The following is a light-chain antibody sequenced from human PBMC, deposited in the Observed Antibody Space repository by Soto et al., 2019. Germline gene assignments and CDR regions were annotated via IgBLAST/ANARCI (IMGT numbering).Light chain of an antibody. J-gene: IGLJ1*01. Sequence: SALTQPRSVSGSPGQSVTISCTGTSSDVGGYNYVSWYQQHPGKAPKLMIYDVSKRPSGVPDRFSGSKSGNTASLTISGLQAEDEADYYCCSNAGSYTPYAFGTGTTVTVL. CDR3: CSNAGSYTPYA. CDR2: DVS. CDR1: SSDVGGYNY. V-gene: IGLV2-11*01.